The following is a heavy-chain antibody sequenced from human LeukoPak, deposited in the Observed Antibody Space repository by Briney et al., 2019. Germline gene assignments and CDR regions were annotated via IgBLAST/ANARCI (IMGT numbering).Heavy chain of an antibody. CDR1: GGSFSGYY. D-gene: IGHD3-3*01. V-gene: IGHV4-34*01. CDR3: ARGGKTLRFLAVHYMDV. J-gene: IGHJ6*03. CDR2: INHSGST. Sequence: KTSETLSLTCAVYGGSFSGYYWSWIRQPPGKGLEWIGEINHSGSTNYNPSLKSRVTISVDTSKNQYSLQLNSVTPEDTAVYYCARGGKTLRFLAVHYMDVWGKGTTVTVSS.